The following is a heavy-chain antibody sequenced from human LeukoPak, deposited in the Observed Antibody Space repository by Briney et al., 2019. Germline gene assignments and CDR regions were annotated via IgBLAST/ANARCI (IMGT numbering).Heavy chain of an antibody. D-gene: IGHD2-2*01. CDR3: AKDRHAPGRYCSSTSCFPFDP. V-gene: IGHV1-24*01. J-gene: IGHJ5*02. CDR2: FDPEDGET. CDR1: GYTLTELS. Sequence: RASVKVSCKVSGYTLTELSMHWVRQAPGKGLEWMGGFDPEDGETIYAQKFQGRVTMTEDTSTDTAYMELSSLRSEDTAVYYCAKDRHAPGRYCSSTSCFPFDPWGQGTLVTVSS.